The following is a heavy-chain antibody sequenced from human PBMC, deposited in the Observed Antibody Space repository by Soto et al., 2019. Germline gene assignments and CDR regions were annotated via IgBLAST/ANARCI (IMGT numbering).Heavy chain of an antibody. CDR2: IYSGGAT. CDR3: ASDGTYNWV. CDR1: GFTVSNNY. Sequence: EVQLVDSGGGLVQPGGSLRLSCAASGFTVSNNYMRWVRQPPGKGLEWVSLIYSGGATYYADSVKGRFTISRDNSKNTLYLQMNSLRAEDTAVYYCASDGTYNWVGGQGILVTVSS. J-gene: IGHJ4*02. D-gene: IGHD1-1*01. V-gene: IGHV3-66*01.